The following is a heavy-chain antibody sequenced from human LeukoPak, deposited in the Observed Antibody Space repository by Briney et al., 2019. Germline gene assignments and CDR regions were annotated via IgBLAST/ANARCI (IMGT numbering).Heavy chain of an antibody. CDR3: ARDEARYCSSTSCYGLFY. D-gene: IGHD2-2*01. Sequence: GGSLRLSCAASGFTFSSYVKHWVRQAPCKGLEWVAVISYDGSNKYYADSVKGRFTISRGNSKNTLYLQMNSLRAEDTAVYYCARDEARYCSSTSCYGLFYWGQGTLVTVSS. CDR2: ISYDGSNK. CDR1: GFTFSSYV. V-gene: IGHV3-30*04. J-gene: IGHJ4*02.